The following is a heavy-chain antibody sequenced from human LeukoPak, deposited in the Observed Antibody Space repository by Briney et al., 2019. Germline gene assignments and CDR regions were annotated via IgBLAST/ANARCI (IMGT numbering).Heavy chain of an antibody. V-gene: IGHV1-2*02. CDR3: ARGSVKTTMAPPGMDV. D-gene: IGHD5-18*01. CDR1: VSTFTGYY. Sequence: ASVNVSCKASVSTFTGYYIHWVRQAPGPGPEWMGWLNPDSGGTDYAQKFQGRVTMTRGTSISTADMELSRLTSDDTAVYYCARGSVKTTMAPPGMDVWGQGTTVTVSS. J-gene: IGHJ6*02. CDR2: LNPDSGGT.